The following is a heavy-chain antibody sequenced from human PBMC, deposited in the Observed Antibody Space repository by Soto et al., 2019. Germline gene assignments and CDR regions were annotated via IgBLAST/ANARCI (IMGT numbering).Heavy chain of an antibody. CDR3: ATGGGYQLPNNCFDP. J-gene: IGHJ5*02. CDR2: IYYSGST. V-gene: IGHV4-59*01. Sequence: PSETLSLTCTVSGGSISSYYWSWIRQPPGKGLEWIGYIYYSGSTNYNPSLKSRVTISVDTSKNQFSLKLSSVTAADTAVYYCATGGGYQLPNNCFDPWGQGTLVTVSS. CDR1: GGSISSYY. D-gene: IGHD2-2*01.